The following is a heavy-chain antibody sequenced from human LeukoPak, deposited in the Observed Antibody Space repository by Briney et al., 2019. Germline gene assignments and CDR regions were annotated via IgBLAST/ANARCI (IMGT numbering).Heavy chain of an antibody. CDR2: INPSGGST. V-gene: IGHV1-46*01. D-gene: IGHD2-21*02. CDR3: ARDRISGVYCGGDCYSGILDI. CDR1: GYTFTSYY. J-gene: IGHJ3*02. Sequence: GASVKVSCKAFGYTFTSYYMHWVRQAPGQGLEWMGIINPSGGSTSYAQKFQGRVTMTRDTSTSTVYMEVSILRSEDTAVYHCARDRISGVYCGGDCYSGILDIWGQGTMVTVSS.